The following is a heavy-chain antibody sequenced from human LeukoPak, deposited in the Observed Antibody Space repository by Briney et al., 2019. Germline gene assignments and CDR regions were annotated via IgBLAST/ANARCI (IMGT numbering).Heavy chain of an antibody. V-gene: IGHV3-23*01. J-gene: IGHJ6*03. D-gene: IGHD2-2*01. CDR2: ISASGHYI. CDR3: ARDGSWGDYQFYFYMDV. Sequence: GGSLRLSCEASGFTFRSFAMSWVRQAPGKGLEWLSGISASGHYIYNADSVKGRFTISRDNSKNTLYIEINSLRAEDTAVYYCARDGSWGDYQFYFYMDVWGKGTTVTVSS. CDR1: GFTFRSFA.